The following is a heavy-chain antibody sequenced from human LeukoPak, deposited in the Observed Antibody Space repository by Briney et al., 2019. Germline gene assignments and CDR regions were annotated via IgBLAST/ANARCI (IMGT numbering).Heavy chain of an antibody. V-gene: IGHV1-69*13. CDR2: IIPIFGTA. CDR3: ARGDAYSSSWYEAVWFDY. Sequence: ASVKVSCKASGGTFSSYAISWVRQAPGQGLEWMGGIIPIFGTANYAQKFQGRVTITADESTSTAYMELSSLRSEDTAEYYCARGDAYSSSWYEAVWFDYWGQGTLVTVSS. CDR1: GGTFSSYA. J-gene: IGHJ4*02. D-gene: IGHD6-13*01.